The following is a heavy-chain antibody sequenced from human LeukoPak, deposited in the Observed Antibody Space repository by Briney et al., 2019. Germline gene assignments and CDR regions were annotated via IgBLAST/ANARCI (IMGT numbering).Heavy chain of an antibody. CDR1: GFSFSSYD. D-gene: IGHD3-10*01. CDR2: ISSSGRTI. Sequence: TGGSLRLSCAASGFSFSSYDMNWVRQAPGKGLEWISYISSSGRTIYDADSVKGRFTISRDNAKNTMYLQMNSLRAEDTAVYYCARIGGSGSYSGHYFDHWGQGTLVTVSS. V-gene: IGHV3-48*03. J-gene: IGHJ4*02. CDR3: ARIGGSGSYSGHYFDH.